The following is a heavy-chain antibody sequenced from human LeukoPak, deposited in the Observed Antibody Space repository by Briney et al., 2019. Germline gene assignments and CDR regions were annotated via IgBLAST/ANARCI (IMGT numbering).Heavy chain of an antibody. J-gene: IGHJ3*02. CDR3: ARALWIQLDDAFDI. CDR2: ISYDGSNK. D-gene: IGHD5-18*01. CDR1: GFTFSSYA. V-gene: IGHV3-30-3*01. Sequence: PGTSLRLSCAASGFTFSSYAMHWVRQPPGKGLEWVAVISYDGSNKYYADSVKGRFTISRDNSKNTLYLQMNSLRAEDTAVYYCARALWIQLDDAFDIWGQGTMVTVSS.